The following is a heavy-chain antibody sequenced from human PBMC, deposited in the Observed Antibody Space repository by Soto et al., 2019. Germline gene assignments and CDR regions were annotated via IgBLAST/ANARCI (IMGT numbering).Heavy chain of an antibody. D-gene: IGHD2-2*01. CDR2: INAGNGNT. Sequence: ASVKVSCKASGYTFTSYAMHWVRQAPGQSLEWMGWINAGNGNTKYSQKFQGRVTITRDTSASTAYMELSSLRSEDTAVYYCATSRGRDIVVVPAAIHYWGQGTLVTVSS. J-gene: IGHJ4*02. CDR3: ATSRGRDIVVVPAAIHY. CDR1: GYTFTSYA. V-gene: IGHV1-3*01.